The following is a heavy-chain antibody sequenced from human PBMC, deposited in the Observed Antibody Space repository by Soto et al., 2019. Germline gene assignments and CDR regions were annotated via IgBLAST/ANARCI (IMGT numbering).Heavy chain of an antibody. CDR2: IIPIFGTA. J-gene: IGHJ4*02. CDR3: ARDPIDASPVGRNFDY. Sequence: SVKVSCKASGGTFSSYAISWVRQAPGQGLEWMGGIIPIFGTANYAQKFQGRVTITADESTSTAYMELSSLRSEDTAVYYCARDPIDASPVGRNFDYWGQGNLVTVSS. V-gene: IGHV1-69*13. CDR1: GGTFSSYA.